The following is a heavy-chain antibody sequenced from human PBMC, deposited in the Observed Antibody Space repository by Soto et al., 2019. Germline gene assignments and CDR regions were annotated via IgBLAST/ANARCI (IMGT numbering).Heavy chain of an antibody. V-gene: IGHV4-61*01. D-gene: IGHD4-17*01. CDR3: ARVTLTVTTLYFDY. J-gene: IGHJ4*02. CDR1: GGSVSSGSYY. CDR2: IYYSGST. Sequence: QVQLQESGPGLVKPSETLSLTCTVSGGSVSSGSYYWSWIRQPPGKGLEWIGYIYYSGSTNYNPSLKSRVTISVDTSKNQFSLKLSSVTAADTAVYYCARVTLTVTTLYFDYWGQGTLVTVSS.